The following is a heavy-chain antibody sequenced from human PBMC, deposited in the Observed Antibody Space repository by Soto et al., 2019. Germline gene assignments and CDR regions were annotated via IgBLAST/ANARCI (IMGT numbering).Heavy chain of an antibody. CDR3: ARARISMIVGGAYYYAMDA. V-gene: IGHV1-69*12. Sequence: QVQLVQSGAEVKKPGSSVKLSCKASAGTFRSYAMNWVRQAPGQGLEWMGGIIPMFATTNYAQKFQGRVTIPADESTTTAYMELSSLRSDDTAVYYCARARISMIVGGAYYYAMDAWGQGTAVTVSS. CDR2: IIPMFATT. J-gene: IGHJ6*02. D-gene: IGHD3-22*01. CDR1: AGTFRSYA.